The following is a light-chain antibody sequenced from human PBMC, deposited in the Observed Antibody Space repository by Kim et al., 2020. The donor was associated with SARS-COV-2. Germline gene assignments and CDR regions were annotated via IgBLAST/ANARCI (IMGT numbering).Light chain of an antibody. V-gene: IGLV2-14*03. CDR3: SSYTSSSSYV. CDR2: DVS. Sequence: GHSITISCTGTSSSVVDCNYASWYQQHPHKAPKLMIYDVSNRPSGVSNRFSGSKSGNTAALTISGLQAEDDADYYCSSYTSSSSYVFGTGTKVTVL. J-gene: IGLJ1*01. CDR1: SSSVVDCNY.